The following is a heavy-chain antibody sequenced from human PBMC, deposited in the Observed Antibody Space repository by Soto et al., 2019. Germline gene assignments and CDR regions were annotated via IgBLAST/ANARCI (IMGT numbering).Heavy chain of an antibody. Sequence: ASVKVSCKISGYDLSDLSIQWVRQAPGKGLEWMGGLDPDGGERVYAQKFQDRVTMTEDTSTDTAYMELTSLRLEDTGIYYCATVWAGYWGQGTLVTVSS. CDR2: LDPDGGER. CDR1: GYDLSDLS. V-gene: IGHV1-24*01. J-gene: IGHJ4*02. D-gene: IGHD1-26*01. CDR3: ATVWAGY.